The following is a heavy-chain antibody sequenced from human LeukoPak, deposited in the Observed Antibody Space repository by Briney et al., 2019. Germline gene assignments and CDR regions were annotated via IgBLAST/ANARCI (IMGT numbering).Heavy chain of an antibody. V-gene: IGHV3-23*01. J-gene: IGHJ4*02. CDR1: AFTFMNYP. CDR2: ISGRGDTT. CDR3: AKVIPSSGWPFDY. D-gene: IGHD6-19*01. Sequence: GGSLRLSCAASAFTFMNYPMTWVRQAPGKGLEWVSVISGRGDTTYYADSVKGRFTISRDNPKSTLYLQMNSLRAEDTALYYCAKVIPSSGWPFDYWGQGTLVTVSS.